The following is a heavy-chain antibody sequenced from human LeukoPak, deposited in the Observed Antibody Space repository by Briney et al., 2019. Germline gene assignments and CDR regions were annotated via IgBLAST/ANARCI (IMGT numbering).Heavy chain of an antibody. Sequence: PGRSLRLSCAASGFTFSSYGMHWVRQAPGKGLEWVAVISYDGSNKYYADSVKGRFTISRDNSKNTLYLQMNSLRAEDTAVYYCAKEEEWFGESIVATIFDYWGQGTLVTVSS. CDR3: AKEEEWFGESIVATIFDY. CDR1: GFTFSSYG. J-gene: IGHJ4*02. CDR2: ISYDGSNK. D-gene: IGHD5-12*01. V-gene: IGHV3-30*18.